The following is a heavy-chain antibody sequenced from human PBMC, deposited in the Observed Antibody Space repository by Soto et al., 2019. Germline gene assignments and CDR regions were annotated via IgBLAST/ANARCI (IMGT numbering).Heavy chain of an antibody. CDR1: GFXLSDDY. CDR2: SRNKGNRYTT. J-gene: IGHJ4*02. V-gene: IGHV3-72*01. Sequence: GXLRLSCAASGFXLSDDYMDWVRQSPGKGPEWVGRSRNKGNRYTTEYAESVKGRFTISRDDSKNSLYLQINSMSNEDTAVYYCARWLSGWGDWGQGTLGTVSS. D-gene: IGHD3-16*01. CDR3: ARWLSGWGD.